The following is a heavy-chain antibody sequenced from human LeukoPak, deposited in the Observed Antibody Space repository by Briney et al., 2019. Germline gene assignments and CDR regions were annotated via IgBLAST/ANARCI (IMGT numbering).Heavy chain of an antibody. Sequence: GESLKISCXGSGYSFTGYWIGWVRQMSGKGLEWMGIIYPGDSDTRYSPSFQGQVTISADKSISTAYLQWSSLKASDTAMYYCARQGAARAVDYWGQGTLVTVSS. CDR3: ARQGAARAVDY. J-gene: IGHJ4*02. CDR1: GYSFTGYW. V-gene: IGHV5-51*01. D-gene: IGHD6-6*01. CDR2: IYPGDSDT.